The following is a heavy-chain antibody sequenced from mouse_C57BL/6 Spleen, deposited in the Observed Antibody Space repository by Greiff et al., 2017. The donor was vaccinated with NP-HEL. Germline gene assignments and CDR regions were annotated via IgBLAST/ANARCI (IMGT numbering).Heavy chain of an antibody. CDR3: ARERSLTVVAFDY. CDR2: INYDGSST. V-gene: IGHV5-16*01. Sequence: EVKLVESEGGLVQPGSSMKLSCTASGFTFSDYYMAWVRQVPEKGLEWVANINYDGSSTYYLDSLKSRFIISRDNAKNILYLQMSSLKSEDTATYYCARERSLTVVAFDYWGQGTTLTVSS. CDR1: GFTFSDYY. D-gene: IGHD1-1*01. J-gene: IGHJ2*01.